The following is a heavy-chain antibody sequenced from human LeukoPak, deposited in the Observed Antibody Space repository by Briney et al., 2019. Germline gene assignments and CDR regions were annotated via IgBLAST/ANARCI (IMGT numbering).Heavy chain of an antibody. D-gene: IGHD4-17*01. Sequence: SETLSLTCTVSGGSISSYYWNWIRQPPGKGLEWIGLIHYSGSTNYNPSLKSRLTMSVDTFKKQSFRKLSSVTAADTAVYYCARDYGDYMGALDIWGQGTMVTVSS. CDR2: IHYSGST. CDR1: GGSISSYY. J-gene: IGHJ3*02. V-gene: IGHV4-59*12. CDR3: ARDYGDYMGALDI.